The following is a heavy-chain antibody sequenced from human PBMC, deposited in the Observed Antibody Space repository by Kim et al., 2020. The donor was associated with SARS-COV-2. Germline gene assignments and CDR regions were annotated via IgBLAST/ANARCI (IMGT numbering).Heavy chain of an antibody. CDR3: AKDSNIVGADDGFDI. V-gene: IGHV3-23*01. CDR2: ISGDGVRT. CDR1: GFTFSNYA. J-gene: IGHJ3*02. Sequence: GGSLRLSCAASGFTFSNYAMTWVRQAPGKGLEWVSSISGDGVRTYYAGSLKGRFTISRDDSKNTLYLEMITLRAEDTAVYYCAKDSNIVGADDGFDIWGQGTKVTVSS. D-gene: IGHD1-26*01.